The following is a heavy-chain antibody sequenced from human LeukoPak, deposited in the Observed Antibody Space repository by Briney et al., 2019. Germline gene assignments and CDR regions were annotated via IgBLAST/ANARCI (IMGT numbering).Heavy chain of an antibody. J-gene: IGHJ6*04. D-gene: IGHD4-17*01. CDR1: GYSISSGYY. V-gene: IGHV4-38-2*01. Sequence: SETLSLTCVVSGYSISSGYYWGWIRQPPGKGLEWIGSIYHSGNTYYNPSLKSRVTISVDTSKNQFSLKLSFVTAADTAVYYCARYGDYYYYGMDVWGKGTTVTVSS. CDR3: ARYGDYYYYGMDV. CDR2: IYHSGNT.